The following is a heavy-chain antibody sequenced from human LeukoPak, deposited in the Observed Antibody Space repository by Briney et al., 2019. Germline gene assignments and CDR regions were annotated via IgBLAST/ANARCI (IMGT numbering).Heavy chain of an antibody. CDR2: IYYSGST. CDR3: ARYGYSYGHYYFDY. Sequence: SETLSLTCTVSGGSISSSNYYWGWIRQPPGKGLEWIGSIYYSGSTYYNPSLKSRVTISVDTSKNQFSLKLSSVTAADTAVYYCARYGYSYGHYYFDYWGQGTLVTVSS. V-gene: IGHV4-39*01. CDR1: GGSISSSNYY. J-gene: IGHJ4*02. D-gene: IGHD5-18*01.